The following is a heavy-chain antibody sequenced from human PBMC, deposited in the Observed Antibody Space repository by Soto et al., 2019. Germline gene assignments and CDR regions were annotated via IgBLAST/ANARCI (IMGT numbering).Heavy chain of an antibody. Sequence: SETLSLTCTVSGGSISSGGYYWSWIRQHPGKGLEWIGYIYYSGSTYYNPSLKSRVTITVDTSKNQFSLKLSSVTAADTAVYYCARGSGMIVVVNPAGYFDYWGQGTLVTVSS. CDR1: GGSISSGGYY. CDR3: ARGSGMIVVVNPAGYFDY. CDR2: IYYSGST. D-gene: IGHD3-22*01. V-gene: IGHV4-31*03. J-gene: IGHJ4*02.